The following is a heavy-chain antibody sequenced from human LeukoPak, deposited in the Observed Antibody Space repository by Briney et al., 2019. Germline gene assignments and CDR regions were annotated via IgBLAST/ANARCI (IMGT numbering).Heavy chain of an antibody. CDR1: GFTFSTYA. D-gene: IGHD3-16*02. Sequence: GGSLRLSCAASGFTFSTYAMSWVRQAPGKGLAWVSAISGSGDSTYYAGSVKGRFTVSRDNSKNTLYLQINSLRAEDTALYYCAKESGYSPSYYFDYWGQGTLVTASS. CDR2: ISGSGDST. J-gene: IGHJ4*02. CDR3: AKESGYSPSYYFDY. V-gene: IGHV3-23*01.